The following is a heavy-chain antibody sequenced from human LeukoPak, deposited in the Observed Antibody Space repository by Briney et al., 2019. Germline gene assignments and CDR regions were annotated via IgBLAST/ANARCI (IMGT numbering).Heavy chain of an antibody. J-gene: IGHJ3*02. Sequence: SETLSLTCTVSGGSFSSNNYYWGWIRRPPGKGLEWVGEIYHSGNTNYNPSLKSRVTISVDKSKNQLSLKLDSVTAADTAVYYCVREFADDAFDIWGQGTMVTVSS. CDR3: VREFADDAFDI. D-gene: IGHD2-21*01. CDR2: IYHSGNT. CDR1: GGSFSSNNYY. V-gene: IGHV4-39*07.